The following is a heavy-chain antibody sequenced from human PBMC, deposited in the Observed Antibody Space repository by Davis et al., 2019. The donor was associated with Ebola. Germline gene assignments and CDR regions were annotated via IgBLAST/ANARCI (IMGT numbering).Heavy chain of an antibody. D-gene: IGHD3-22*01. Sequence: GESLKISCAASGFTFSSYGMHWVRQAPGKGLEWVAVIWYDGSNKYYADSVKGRFTISRDNSKNTLYLQMNSLRAEDTAVYYCARDDSSGYPSRYWGQGTLVTVSS. V-gene: IGHV3-33*01. CDR1: GFTFSSYG. CDR3: ARDDSSGYPSRY. CDR2: IWYDGSNK. J-gene: IGHJ4*02.